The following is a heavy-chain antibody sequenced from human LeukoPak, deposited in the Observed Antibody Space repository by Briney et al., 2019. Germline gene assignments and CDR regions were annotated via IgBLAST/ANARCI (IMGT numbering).Heavy chain of an antibody. V-gene: IGHV4-34*01. D-gene: IGHD6-13*01. CDR2: INHSGST. CDR1: GGSFSGYY. CDR3: ARGLQLVPDYFDY. J-gene: IGHJ4*02. Sequence: SETLSLTCAVYGGSFSGYYWSWIRQPPGKGLEWIGEINHSGSTNYNPSLKSRVTISVDTSKNQFSLKLGSVTAADTAVYYCARGLQLVPDYFDYWGQGTLVTVSS.